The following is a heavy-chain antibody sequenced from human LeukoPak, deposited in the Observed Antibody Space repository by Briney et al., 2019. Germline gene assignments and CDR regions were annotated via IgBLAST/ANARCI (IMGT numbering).Heavy chain of an antibody. V-gene: IGHV4-31*03. J-gene: IGHJ4*02. D-gene: IGHD2-21*02. Sequence: SQTLSLTCTVSGGSISSGGYYWSWIRQHPGKGLEWIGYIYYSGSTYYNPSLKSRVTISVDTSKNQFSLKLSSVTAADTAVYYCARVMVVTAVFDYWGQGTLDTVSS. CDR3: ARVMVVTAVFDY. CDR1: GGSISSGGYY. CDR2: IYYSGST.